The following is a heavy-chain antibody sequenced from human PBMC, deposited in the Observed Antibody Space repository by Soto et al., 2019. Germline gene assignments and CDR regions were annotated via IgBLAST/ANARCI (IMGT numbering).Heavy chain of an antibody. D-gene: IGHD2-21*02. V-gene: IGHV3-23*01. Sequence: DVQLLESGGGLVQPGGSLRLSCAASGFTFGNYGINWVRQAPGKGLEWVSGISGGGGSTYYADSVKGRFTVSRDPSKNSVFLEMNTRMAEDTAVYYCAKRFIVVVTVLRPDDAFDVWGQGTLVTVSS. J-gene: IGHJ3*01. CDR1: GFTFGNYG. CDR3: AKRFIVVVTVLRPDDAFDV. CDR2: ISGGGGST.